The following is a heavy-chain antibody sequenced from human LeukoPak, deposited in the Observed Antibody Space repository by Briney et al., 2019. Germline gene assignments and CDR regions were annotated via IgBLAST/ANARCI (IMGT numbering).Heavy chain of an antibody. Sequence: TLSLTCTVSGGSISSDGYYWSWIRQHPGKGLEWIGYIYYSGTTYYNPSLKSRVSISVDTSKNQFSLKLSSVTAADTAVYYCARKTMIVVVNWFDPWGQGTLVTVSS. J-gene: IGHJ5*02. CDR2: IYYSGTT. CDR1: GGSISSDGYY. CDR3: ARKTMIVVVNWFDP. V-gene: IGHV4-31*03. D-gene: IGHD3-22*01.